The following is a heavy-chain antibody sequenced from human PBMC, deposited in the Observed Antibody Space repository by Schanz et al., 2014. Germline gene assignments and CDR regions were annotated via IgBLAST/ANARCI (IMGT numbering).Heavy chain of an antibody. CDR2: MYINSGST. CDR3: AKEGTVVSGSPRDY. J-gene: IGHJ4*02. CDR1: GFTVNTNY. V-gene: IGHV3-53*01. D-gene: IGHD3-10*01. Sequence: EVQLVESGGGLIQPGGSLRLSCAVSGFTVNTNYMSWVRQAPGKGLEWISSMYINSGSTQYADSVKGRFIISRDSSKNTLFRQMNSLRAEDTAVYYCAKEGTVVSGSPRDYWGRGTLVTVSS.